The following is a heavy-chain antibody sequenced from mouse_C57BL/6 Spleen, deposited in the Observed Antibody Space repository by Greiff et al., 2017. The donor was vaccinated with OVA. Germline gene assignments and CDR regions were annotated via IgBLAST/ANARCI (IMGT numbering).Heavy chain of an antibody. Sequence: EVMLVESGGGLVKPGGSLKLSCAASGFTFSDYGMHWVRQAPEKGLEWVAYISSGSSTIYYADTVKGRFTISRDNAKNTLFLQMTSLRSEDTAMYYCARQSTMIRMDYWGQGTSVTVSS. V-gene: IGHV5-17*01. CDR2: ISSGSSTI. D-gene: IGHD2-4*01. CDR1: GFTFSDYG. CDR3: ARQSTMIRMDY. J-gene: IGHJ4*01.